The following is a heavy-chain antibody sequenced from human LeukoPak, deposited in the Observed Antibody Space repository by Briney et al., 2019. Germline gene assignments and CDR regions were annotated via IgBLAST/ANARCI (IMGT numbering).Heavy chain of an antibody. Sequence: ASVKVSCKASGYTFTGYYMHWVRQAPGQGLEWMGWINPNSGDTNYAQKFQGRVTMTRDTSISTAYMELSRLRSDDTAVYYCARDLSEDXFWSGSNYWGQGTLVTVSS. J-gene: IGHJ4*02. CDR3: ARDLSEDXFWSGSNY. V-gene: IGHV1-2*02. D-gene: IGHD3-3*01. CDR2: INPNSGDT. CDR1: GYTFTGYY.